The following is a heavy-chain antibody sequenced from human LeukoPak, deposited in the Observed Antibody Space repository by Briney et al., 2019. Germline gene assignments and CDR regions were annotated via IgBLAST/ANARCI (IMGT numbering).Heavy chain of an antibody. CDR3: ARGGCSSTSCYLVPSNWFDP. V-gene: IGHV4-31*01. CDR1: GVSISSGGYY. CDR2: IYYSGST. D-gene: IGHD2-2*01. J-gene: IGHJ5*02. Sequence: SQTLSLTCTVSGVSISSGGYYWSWLRQHPGTGLEWIVYIYYSGSTYYNPSLKSPVTISVDTSKIQFSLKLSSVTAADTAVYYCARGGCSSTSCYLVPSNWFDPWGQGTLVTVSS.